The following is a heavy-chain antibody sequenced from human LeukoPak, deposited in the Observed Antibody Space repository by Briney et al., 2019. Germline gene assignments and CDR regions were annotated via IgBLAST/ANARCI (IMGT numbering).Heavy chain of an antibody. J-gene: IGHJ4*02. V-gene: IGHV4-4*09. CDR1: GGSISSFY. Sequence: SETLSLTCTVSGGSISSFYWSWSRHPLGEGLEWSGYIHTSGDTSYNPSLKSRVTISVDSSKRQFSLKLGSATAADTAVYYCATSPKVTYFDYWGQGTPVTVSS. CDR3: ATSPKVTYFDY. CDR2: IHTSGDT.